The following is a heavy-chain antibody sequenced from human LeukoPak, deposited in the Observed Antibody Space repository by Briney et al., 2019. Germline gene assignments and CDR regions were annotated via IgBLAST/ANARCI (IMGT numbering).Heavy chain of an antibody. J-gene: IGHJ5*02. V-gene: IGHV1-46*01. CDR2: INPSGGSI. D-gene: IGHD6-19*01. CDR1: GYTFTSYY. CDR3: ARTPFGRIAVAGTPGDWFDP. Sequence: ASVKVSCKASGYTFTSYYMHWVRQAPGQGLEWMGIINPSGGSISYAQKFQGRVTMTRDTSTSTVYMEMSSLGSDDTAVYYCARTPFGRIAVAGTPGDWFDPWGQGTLVTVSS.